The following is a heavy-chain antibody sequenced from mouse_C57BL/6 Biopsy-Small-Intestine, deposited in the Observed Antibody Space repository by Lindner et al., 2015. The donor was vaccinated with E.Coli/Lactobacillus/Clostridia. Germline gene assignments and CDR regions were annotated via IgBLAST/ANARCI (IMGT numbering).Heavy chain of an antibody. Sequence: VQLQESGPELVKPGASVKMSCRASGYTFTSYVMHWVKQKPGQGLEWIGYIIPFNDDSKYNEKFRGKASLTSDKSSSTAYMELSSLTSEDSAVYYCARGRSLLGLMDYWGQGTSVTVSS. D-gene: IGHD4-1*01. CDR3: ARGRSLLGLMDY. V-gene: IGHV1-14*01. CDR2: IIPFNDDS. CDR1: GYTFTSYV. J-gene: IGHJ4*01.